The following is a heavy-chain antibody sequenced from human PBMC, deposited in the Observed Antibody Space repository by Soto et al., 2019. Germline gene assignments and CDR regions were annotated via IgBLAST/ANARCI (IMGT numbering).Heavy chain of an antibody. D-gene: IGHD1-26*01. CDR2: VSIGGST. V-gene: IGHV3-23*01. CDR3: AKRRGAGGNFDY. J-gene: IGHJ4*02. Sequence: GGSLRLSCAASGFTFSSYAMGWVRQGPGKGLEWVAVVSIGGSTHYADSVRGRFTISRDNSKNTLSLQMNSVTAEDTAVYFCAKRRGAGGNFDYWGQGALVTVSS. CDR1: GFTFSSYA.